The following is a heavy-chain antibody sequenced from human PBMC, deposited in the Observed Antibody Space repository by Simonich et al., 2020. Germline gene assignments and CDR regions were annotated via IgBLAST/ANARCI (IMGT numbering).Heavy chain of an antibody. D-gene: IGHD4-17*01. CDR2: IYHSGST. Sequence: QVQLQESGPGLVKPSETLSLTCAVSGYSISSGYYWGCSRQPPGKGLEWIGSIYHSGSTYYDPSLKSRVTISVDTSKNQFSLKLSSVTAADTSVYYCARDRDGDYDYWGQGTLVTVSS. CDR3: ARDRDGDYDY. J-gene: IGHJ4*02. V-gene: IGHV4-38-2*02. CDR1: GYSISSGYY.